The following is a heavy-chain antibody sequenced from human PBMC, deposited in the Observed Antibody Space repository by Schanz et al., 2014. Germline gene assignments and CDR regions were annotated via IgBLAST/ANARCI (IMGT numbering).Heavy chain of an antibody. J-gene: IGHJ3*02. V-gene: IGHV3-23*04. CDR2: ISGSGGST. D-gene: IGHD3-10*01. CDR1: GFTLSNYA. Sequence: EVQLAESGGGLVQPGGSLRLSCAASGFTLSNYAMNWVRQAPGKGLEWVSAISGSGGSTYYADSVKGRFTISRDNAKNTLFLQMNSLRAEDTAVYYCAKGRFGELSAFDIWGQGTMVTVSS. CDR3: AKGRFGELSAFDI.